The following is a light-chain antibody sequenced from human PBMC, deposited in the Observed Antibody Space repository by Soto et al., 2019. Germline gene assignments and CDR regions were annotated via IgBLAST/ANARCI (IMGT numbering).Light chain of an antibody. J-gene: IGKJ5*01. CDR2: GVX. CDR1: RIIRDT. V-gene: IGKV3-15*01. CDR3: QQYNKWPTST. Sequence: EVVMPHCTATLSVSPGERPTLSCRASRIIRDTLALYPQKPGQAPKLLXXGVXRRATGFPARFTGSGSGKAFTLTISSLQSEEFAVYYCQQYNKWPTSTFGQGTRLEI.